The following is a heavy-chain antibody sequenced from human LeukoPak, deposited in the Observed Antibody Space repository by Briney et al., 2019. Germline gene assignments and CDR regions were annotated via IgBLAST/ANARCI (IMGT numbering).Heavy chain of an antibody. CDR1: GGSISSSSYY. J-gene: IGHJ4*02. D-gene: IGHD6-6*01. CDR2: IYYSGST. V-gene: IGHV4-39*01. Sequence: SETLSLTCTVSGGSISSSSYYWGWIRQPPGKGLEWIGSIYYSGSTYYNPSLKSRVTISVDTSKNQFSLKLTSVTTADTAVYYCARQPVEFSSKGPIDYWGQGTLVTVSS. CDR3: ARQPVEFSSKGPIDY.